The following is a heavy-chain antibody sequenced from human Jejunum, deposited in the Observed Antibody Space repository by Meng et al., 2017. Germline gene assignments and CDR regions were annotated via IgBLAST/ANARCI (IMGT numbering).Heavy chain of an antibody. D-gene: IGHD3-10*01. Sequence: GSLRLSCTVSGGSLSGHYWSWIRQPPGKGLEWIGHIFYSGNTNYNPALKSRVTISVDTSENRFSLQLHSVTAADTAVYYCASAGSSGWNWFFGLWGRGTLVTVSS. CDR3: ASAGSSGWNWFFGL. CDR1: GGSLSGHY. V-gene: IGHV4-59*11. J-gene: IGHJ2*01. CDR2: IFYSGNT.